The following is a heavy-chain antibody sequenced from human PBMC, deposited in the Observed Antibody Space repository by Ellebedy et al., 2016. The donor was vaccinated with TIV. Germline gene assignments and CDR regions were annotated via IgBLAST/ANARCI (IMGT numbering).Heavy chain of an antibody. CDR1: GYTFTGYY. Sequence: ASVKVSCKASGYTFTGYYMHWVRQAPGQGLEWMGWINPNSGGTNYAQKFQGWVTMTRDTSISTAYMELSRLRSDDTAVYYCARVNAVAATAADSWGQGTLVTVSS. D-gene: IGHD2-15*01. J-gene: IGHJ4*02. CDR3: ARVNAVAATAADS. V-gene: IGHV1-2*04. CDR2: INPNSGGT.